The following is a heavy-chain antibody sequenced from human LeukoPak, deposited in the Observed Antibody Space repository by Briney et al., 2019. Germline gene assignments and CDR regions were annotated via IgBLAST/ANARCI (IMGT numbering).Heavy chain of an antibody. Sequence: GGSLRLSCAASGFTFSSYGMPWVRQAPGKGLEWVAVISYDGSNKYYADSVKGRFTISRDNSKNTLYLQMNSLRAEDTAVYYCAKAQNYDFWSGETSYGMDVWGQGTTVTVSS. D-gene: IGHD3-3*01. CDR3: AKAQNYDFWSGETSYGMDV. V-gene: IGHV3-30*18. J-gene: IGHJ6*02. CDR2: ISYDGSNK. CDR1: GFTFSSYG.